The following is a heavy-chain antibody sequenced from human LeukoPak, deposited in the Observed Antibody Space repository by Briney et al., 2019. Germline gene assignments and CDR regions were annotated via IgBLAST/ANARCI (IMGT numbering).Heavy chain of an antibody. CDR2: INHSGST. CDR3: ARVSRWHKWLRLTYGMDV. Sequence: SETLSLTRAVYGGSFSGYYWSWIRQRPGKGLEWIGEINHSGSTNYNPSLKSRVTISVDTSKNQFSLKLSSVTAADTAVYYCARVSRWHKWLRLTYGMDVWGQGTTVTVSS. CDR1: GGSFSGYY. V-gene: IGHV4-34*01. J-gene: IGHJ6*02. D-gene: IGHD5-12*01.